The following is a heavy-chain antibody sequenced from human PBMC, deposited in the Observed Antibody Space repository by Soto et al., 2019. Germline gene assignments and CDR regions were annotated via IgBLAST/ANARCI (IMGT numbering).Heavy chain of an antibody. CDR3: AKTRNSVINYNYYDNMDV. Sequence: HPGGFLRLSCAASGFTFSEYGIHWVRQAPGKGLEWVAITSYDGRHTSYVDSVKGRFTISRDNSGNTAFLEMNRLRVEDTAVYYCAKTRNSVINYNYYDNMDVWGQGTTVTVS. J-gene: IGHJ6*02. CDR2: TSYDGRHT. D-gene: IGHD3-10*01. V-gene: IGHV3-30*18. CDR1: GFTFSEYG.